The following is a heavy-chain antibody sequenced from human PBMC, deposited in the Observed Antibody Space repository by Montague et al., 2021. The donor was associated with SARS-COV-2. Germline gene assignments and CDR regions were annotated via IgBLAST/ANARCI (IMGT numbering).Heavy chain of an antibody. Sequence: SLRLSCAASGFTFSSYGMHWVRQAPGKGLEWVAVIWYDGSNKYYADSVKGRFTISRDNSKNTLYLQMNSLRAEDTAVYYCARDWTAAAAKGVHFDYWGQGTLVTVSS. CDR3: ARDWTAAAAKGVHFDY. V-gene: IGHV3-33*08. J-gene: IGHJ4*02. CDR2: IWYDGSNK. CDR1: GFTFSSYG. D-gene: IGHD6-25*01.